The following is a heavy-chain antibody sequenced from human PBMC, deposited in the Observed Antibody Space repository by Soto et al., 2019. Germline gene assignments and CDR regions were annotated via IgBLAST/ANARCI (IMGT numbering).Heavy chain of an antibody. J-gene: IGHJ4*02. D-gene: IGHD1-26*01. CDR2: IRNKANSYTT. Sequence: EVQLVESGGGLVQPGGSLRLSCAASGFSFSDHYMEWVRQAPGKGLEWVGRIRNKANSYTTQYAAAVRVRFTFSRDDSKNSLFLQMNSLNTEDTAIYYCARTIMYSAPHYFDYSGQGTLVTVSS. CDR3: ARTIMYSAPHYFDY. CDR1: GFSFSDHY. V-gene: IGHV3-72*01.